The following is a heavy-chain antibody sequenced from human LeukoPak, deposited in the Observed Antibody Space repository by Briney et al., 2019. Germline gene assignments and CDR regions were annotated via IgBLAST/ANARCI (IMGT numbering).Heavy chain of an antibody. CDR3: ARVVYSYGREGYFDY. Sequence: GASVKVSCKASGYTFTSYAMNWVRQAPGQGLEWMGWINTNTGNPTYAQGFTGRFVFSLDTSVSTAYLQISSLKAEDTAVYYCARVVYSYGREGYFDYWGQGTPVTVSS. D-gene: IGHD5-18*01. CDR2: INTNTGNP. CDR1: GYTFTSYA. V-gene: IGHV7-4-1*02. J-gene: IGHJ4*02.